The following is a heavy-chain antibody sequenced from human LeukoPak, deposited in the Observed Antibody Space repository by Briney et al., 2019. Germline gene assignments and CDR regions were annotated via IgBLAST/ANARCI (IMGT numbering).Heavy chain of an antibody. V-gene: IGHV1-18*04. CDR3: ARDRGVAAAGRPIDY. J-gene: IGHJ4*02. CDR2: ISAYNGNT. CDR1: GYTFTSYG. D-gene: IGHD6-13*01. Sequence: ASVKVSCKASGYTFTSYGISWVRQAPGQGLEWMGWISAYNGNTNYAQKLQGSVTTTTDTSTSTAYMELRSLRSDDTAVYYCARDRGVAAAGRPIDYWGQGTLVTVSS.